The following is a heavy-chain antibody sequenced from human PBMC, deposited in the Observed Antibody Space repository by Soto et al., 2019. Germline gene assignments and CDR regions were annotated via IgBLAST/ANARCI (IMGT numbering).Heavy chain of an antibody. J-gene: IGHJ6*02. CDR3: AKVYYYDSSGYYYEPDYYYGMDV. CDR1: GFTFSSYG. CDR2: ISYDGSNK. Sequence: PGGSLRLSCAASGFTFSSYGMHWVRQAPGKGLEWVAVISYDGSNKYYADSVKGRFTISRDNSKNTLYLQMNSLRAEDTAVYYCAKVYYYDSSGYYYEPDYYYGMDVWGQGTTVTVSS. D-gene: IGHD3-22*01. V-gene: IGHV3-30*18.